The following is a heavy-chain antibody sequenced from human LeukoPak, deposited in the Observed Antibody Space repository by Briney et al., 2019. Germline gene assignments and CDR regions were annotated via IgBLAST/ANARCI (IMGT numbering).Heavy chain of an antibody. V-gene: IGHV1-2*02. CDR2: INPNSGGT. CDR1: GYTFTGYY. CDR3: ARDLHGAVAGTGDY. J-gene: IGHJ4*02. D-gene: IGHD6-19*01. Sequence: GASVKVSFKTSGYTFTGYYMHWVRQAPGQGLEWMGWINPNSGGTNYAQKFQGRVTMTRDTSISTAYMDLSRLRSDDTAVYYCARDLHGAVAGTGDYWGQGTLVTVSS.